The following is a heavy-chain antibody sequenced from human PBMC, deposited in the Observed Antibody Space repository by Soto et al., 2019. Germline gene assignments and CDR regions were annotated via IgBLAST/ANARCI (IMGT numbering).Heavy chain of an antibody. D-gene: IGHD5-12*01. CDR3: ARAPVEMATIWDY. V-gene: IGHV3-30-3*01. CDR2: ISYDGSNK. Sequence: PGGSLRLSCAASGFTFSSYAMHWVRQAPGKGLEWVAVISYDGSNKYYADSVKGRFTISRDNSKNTLYLQMNSLRAEDTAVYYCARAPVEMATIWDYWGQGTLVTVSS. J-gene: IGHJ4*02. CDR1: GFTFSSYA.